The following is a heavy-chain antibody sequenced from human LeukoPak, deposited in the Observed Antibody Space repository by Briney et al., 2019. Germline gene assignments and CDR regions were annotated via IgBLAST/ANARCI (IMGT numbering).Heavy chain of an antibody. Sequence: SETLSLTCTVSGGSISSSSYYWGWIRQPPGKGLEWIGSIYYSGSTYYNPSLKSRVTISVDTSKNQFSLKLSSVTAADTAVYYCARDFFNMTRPGWFDPWGQGTLVTVSS. V-gene: IGHV4-39*07. CDR1: GGSISSSSYY. CDR3: ARDFFNMTRPGWFDP. CDR2: IYYSGST. D-gene: IGHD2-21*02. J-gene: IGHJ5*02.